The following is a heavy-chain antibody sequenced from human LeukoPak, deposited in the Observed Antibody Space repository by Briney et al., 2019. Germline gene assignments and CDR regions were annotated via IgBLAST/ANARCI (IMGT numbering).Heavy chain of an antibody. CDR2: IHHSGVT. J-gene: IGHJ4*02. CDR1: GYSISSGYY. D-gene: IGHD3-22*01. Sequence: SETLSLTCTVSGYSISSGYYWSWIRQPPGKGLEWIATIHHSGVTYYNPSLKSRVTMSVDTSKNQFSLKLGAVTAASTAVYYCARYTANTAGYSFDFWGQGALVTVSS. CDR3: ARYTANTAGYSFDF. V-gene: IGHV4-38-2*02.